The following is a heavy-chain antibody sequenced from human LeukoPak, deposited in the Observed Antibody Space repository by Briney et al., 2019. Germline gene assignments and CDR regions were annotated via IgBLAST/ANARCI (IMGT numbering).Heavy chain of an antibody. V-gene: IGHV1-69*13. Sequence: SVKVSCKASGGTFSSYAISWVRQAPGQGLEWMGGIIPIFGTANYAQKFQGRVTITADESTSTACMELSSLRSEDTAVYYCARDFSSYGNGAVDYWGQGTLVTVSS. CDR1: GGTFSSYA. CDR2: IIPIFGTA. CDR3: ARDFSSYGNGAVDY. D-gene: IGHD5-18*01. J-gene: IGHJ4*02.